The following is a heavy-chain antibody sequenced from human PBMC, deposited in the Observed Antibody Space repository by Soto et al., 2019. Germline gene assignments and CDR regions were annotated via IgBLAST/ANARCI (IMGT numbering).Heavy chain of an antibody. V-gene: IGHV1-3*01. CDR1: GYTFTSYA. CDR3: ARGSLLSGPFGPNWFDP. CDR2: INAGNGNT. Sequence: PSVKVSCKASGYTFTSYAMHWVRQAPGQRLEWMGWINAGNGNTKYSQKFQGRVTITRDTSASTAYMELSSLRSEDTAVYYCARGSLLSGPFGPNWFDPWGQGTLVTVSS. J-gene: IGHJ5*02. D-gene: IGHD3-10*01.